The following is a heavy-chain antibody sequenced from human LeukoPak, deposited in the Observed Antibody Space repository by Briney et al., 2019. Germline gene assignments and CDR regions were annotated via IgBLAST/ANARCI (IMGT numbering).Heavy chain of an antibody. V-gene: IGHV4-31*03. CDR2: IYYSGST. CDR3: ARRGVVWDDSSDYFDY. D-gene: IGHD3-22*01. CDR1: GGSISSGGYY. J-gene: IGHJ4*02. Sequence: PSQTLSLTCTVSGGSISSGGYYWSWIRQHPGKGLEWIGYIYYSGSTYYNPSLKSRVTISVDTSKNQFSLKLSSVTAADTAVYYCARRGVVWDDSSDYFDYWGQGTLVTVSS.